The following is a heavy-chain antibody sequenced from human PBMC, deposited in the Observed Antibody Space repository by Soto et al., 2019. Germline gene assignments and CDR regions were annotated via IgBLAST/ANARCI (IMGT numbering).Heavy chain of an antibody. Sequence: QVQLQESGPGLVKPSETLSLTCTVSGGSITNYYCSWFRQPPGKGLEWIGYIQYNGYSAYNLSLKRRVPMSMATSKTQFSLMLASVTATDTAVYYCVRLGFGSLHGPVDVWGQGTTVIVPS. CDR3: VRLGFGSLHGPVDV. J-gene: IGHJ6*02. V-gene: IGHV4-59*08. CDR1: GGSITNYY. CDR2: IQYNGYS. D-gene: IGHD3-10*01.